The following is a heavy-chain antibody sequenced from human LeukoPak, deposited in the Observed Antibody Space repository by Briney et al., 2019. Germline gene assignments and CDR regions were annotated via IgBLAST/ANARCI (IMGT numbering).Heavy chain of an antibody. CDR3: ARAGSSSGYYQGHFDY. Sequence: GGSLRLSCAASGFTVSSNYMSWVRQAPGKGLEWVSVIYSGGSTYYADSVKGRFTISRHNSKNTLYLQMNSLRAEDTAVYYCARAGSSSGYYQGHFDYWGQGTLVTVSS. V-gene: IGHV3-53*04. D-gene: IGHD3-22*01. CDR1: GFTVSSNY. J-gene: IGHJ4*02. CDR2: IYSGGST.